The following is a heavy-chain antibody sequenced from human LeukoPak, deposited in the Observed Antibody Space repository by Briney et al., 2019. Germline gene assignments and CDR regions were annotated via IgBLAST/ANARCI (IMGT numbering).Heavy chain of an antibody. Sequence: ASVKVSCKASGHTLTSYETNWVRQVAGQGLEWMGWMNPNSGDTVYAPWFQGRATMTRNTSISTVYMEVSSLRSEDTAVYYCARNRHGSGSGDFWGQGTTVTVSS. V-gene: IGHV1-8*01. J-gene: IGHJ4*02. CDR2: MNPNSGDT. CDR3: ARNRHGSGSGDF. D-gene: IGHD3-10*01. CDR1: GHTLTSYE.